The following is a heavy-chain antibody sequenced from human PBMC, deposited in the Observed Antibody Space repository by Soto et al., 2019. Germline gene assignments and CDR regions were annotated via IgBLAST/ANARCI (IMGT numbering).Heavy chain of an antibody. D-gene: IGHD5-12*01. J-gene: IGHJ6*02. CDR2: IWYDGSLQ. CDR3: ANLWGDGYNLGQDYNGMDV. Sequence: QVQMVESGGGVVQPGRSLRLSCEASGFSFDKYGMNWVRQAPGRGLEWVAIIWYDGSLQYYAAAVKGRFTISRDNSKNTLYLEMNSLRAEETAGYYCANLWGDGYNLGQDYNGMDVWGQGTTVIVSS. CDR1: GFSFDKYG. V-gene: IGHV3-33*06.